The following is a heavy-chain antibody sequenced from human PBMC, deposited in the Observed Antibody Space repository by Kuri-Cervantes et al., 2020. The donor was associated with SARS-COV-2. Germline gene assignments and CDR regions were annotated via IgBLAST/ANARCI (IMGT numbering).Heavy chain of an antibody. V-gene: IGHV3-11*06. J-gene: IGHJ1*01. D-gene: IGHD1-14*01. CDR3: ASHVGKHGYFQH. CDR2: ISSSSYT. Sequence: LTCAASGFTFSDYYMSWIRQAPGKGLEWVSYISSSSYTNYADSVKGRFTISRDNAKNSLYLQMNSLRAEDTAVYYCASHVGKHGYFQHWGQGTLVTVSS. CDR1: GFTFSDYY.